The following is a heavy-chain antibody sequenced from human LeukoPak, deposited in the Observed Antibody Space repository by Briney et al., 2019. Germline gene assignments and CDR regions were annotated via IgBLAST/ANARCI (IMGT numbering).Heavy chain of an antibody. CDR3: ARRGYSSSDY. Sequence: PSETLSLTCTVSGGSISSSSYYWGWIRQPPGKGLEWIVSIYYSGSTYYNPSLKSRVTISVDTSKNQFSLKLSSVTAADTAVYYCARRGYSSSDYWGQGTLVTVSS. CDR2: IYYSGST. CDR1: GGSISSSSYY. V-gene: IGHV4-39*01. J-gene: IGHJ4*02. D-gene: IGHD5-18*01.